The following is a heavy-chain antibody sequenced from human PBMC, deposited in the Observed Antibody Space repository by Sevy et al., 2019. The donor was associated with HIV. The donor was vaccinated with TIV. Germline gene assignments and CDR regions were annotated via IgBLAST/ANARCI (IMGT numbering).Heavy chain of an antibody. CDR1: GFTFSSYA. CDR3: AKEGCSSTSCYMGTFDY. CDR2: ISGSGGST. Sequence: GGSLRLSCAASGFTFSSYAMTWVRQAPGKGLEWVSAISGSGGSTYYADSVKGRFTISRDNSTNTLYLQMNSLRAEDTAVYYCAKEGCSSTSCYMGTFDYWVQGTLVTVSS. J-gene: IGHJ4*02. V-gene: IGHV3-23*01. D-gene: IGHD2-2*02.